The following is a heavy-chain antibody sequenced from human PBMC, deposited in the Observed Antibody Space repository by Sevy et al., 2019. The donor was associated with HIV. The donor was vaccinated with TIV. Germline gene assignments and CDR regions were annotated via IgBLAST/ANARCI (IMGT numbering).Heavy chain of an antibody. J-gene: IGHJ3*02. Sequence: GGSLRLSCAASGFTFSSYAMHWVRQAPGKGLEWVAVISYDGSNKYYADSVKGRFTISRDNSKNTQYLQMNSLRAEDTAVYYCARDAPVADNDAFDIWGQGTMVTVSS. V-gene: IGHV3-30-3*01. CDR3: ARDAPVADNDAFDI. CDR2: ISYDGSNK. D-gene: IGHD6-19*01. CDR1: GFTFSSYA.